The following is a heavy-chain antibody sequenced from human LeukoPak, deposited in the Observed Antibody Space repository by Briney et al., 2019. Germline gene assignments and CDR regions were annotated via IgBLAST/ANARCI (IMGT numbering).Heavy chain of an antibody. CDR3: VGSTYYDFWSGYYPDWYFDL. D-gene: IGHD3-3*01. Sequence: SETLSLTGTVSGGSISSYYWSWIRQPPGKALEWIGYIYYSGSTNYNPSLKSRVTISVDTSKNQFSLKLSSVTAADTAVYYCVGSTYYDFWSGYYPDWYFDLWGRGTLVTVSS. J-gene: IGHJ2*01. CDR1: GGSISSYY. CDR2: IYYSGST. V-gene: IGHV4-59*01.